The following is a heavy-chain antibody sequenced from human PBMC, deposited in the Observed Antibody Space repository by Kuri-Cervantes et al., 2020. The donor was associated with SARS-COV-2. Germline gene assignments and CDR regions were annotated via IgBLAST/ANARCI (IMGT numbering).Heavy chain of an antibody. CDR3: ARGLKSYYDSSGTKSLQH. V-gene: IGHV7-4-1*02. J-gene: IGHJ1*01. CDR2: INNNTGNP. Sequence: ASVKVSCKASGYTFTSYVMNWVRQAPGQGLEWMGWINNNTGNPTYAQGFTGRFVFSLDTSVSTAYLQISSLKAEDTAVYYCARGLKSYYDSSGTKSLQHWGQGTLVTVSS. D-gene: IGHD3-22*01. CDR1: GYTFTSYV.